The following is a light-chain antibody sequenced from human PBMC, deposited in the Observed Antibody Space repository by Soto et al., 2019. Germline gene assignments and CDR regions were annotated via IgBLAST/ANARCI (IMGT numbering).Light chain of an antibody. Sequence: QPVLTQSPSASASLGASVKLTCTLSSGHINYAVAWHQQQPEKGPRYLMKVDTDGSHNKGGGIPDRFSGSSSGAERYLTISSLQSEDEADYYCQTWGDGIVVFGGGTQLTVL. J-gene: IGLJ2*01. CDR2: VDTDGSH. CDR3: QTWGDGIVV. CDR1: SGHINYA. V-gene: IGLV4-69*01.